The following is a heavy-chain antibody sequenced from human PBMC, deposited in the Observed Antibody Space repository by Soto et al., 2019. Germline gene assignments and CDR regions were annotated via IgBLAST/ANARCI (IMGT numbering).Heavy chain of an antibody. CDR1: GFTFSSYA. Sequence: GGSLRLSCAASGFTFSSYAMSWVRQAPGKGLEWVSAISGSGGSTYYADSVKGRFTISRDNSKNTLYLQMNSLRAEDTAVYYCAQTGGLSRELRDYWGQGTLVTVSS. CDR3: AQTGGLSRELRDY. V-gene: IGHV3-23*01. J-gene: IGHJ4*02. CDR2: ISGSGGST. D-gene: IGHD1-26*01.